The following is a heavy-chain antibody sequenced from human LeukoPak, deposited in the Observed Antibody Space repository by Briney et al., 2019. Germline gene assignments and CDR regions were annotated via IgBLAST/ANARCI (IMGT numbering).Heavy chain of an antibody. CDR3: ARDVVVPAAMPAWFDP. V-gene: IGHV1-3*01. CDR1: GYTFTSYA. D-gene: IGHD2-2*01. Sequence: ASVKVSCKASGYTFTSYAMHWVRQAPGQRLEWMGWINAGNGNTKYSQKFQGRVTITRDTSTSTAYMELRSLRSDDTAVYYCARDVVVPAAMPAWFDPWGQGTLVTVSS. J-gene: IGHJ5*02. CDR2: INAGNGNT.